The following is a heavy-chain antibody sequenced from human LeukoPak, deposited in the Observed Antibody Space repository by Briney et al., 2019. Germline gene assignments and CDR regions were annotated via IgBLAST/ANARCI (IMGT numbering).Heavy chain of an antibody. J-gene: IGHJ4*02. D-gene: IGHD3-10*01. V-gene: IGHV3-74*01. CDR2: ISGDESST. CDR3: AGGSTLDRGLVYY. CDR1: GFTFSSYW. Sequence: GGSLRLSCAASGFTFSSYWMHWVRHAPGKGLVWLSRISGDESSTSYADSVKGRFTISRDNAKNTLFLQMNSLRAEDTAVYYCAGGSTLDRGLVYYWGQGALVTVSS.